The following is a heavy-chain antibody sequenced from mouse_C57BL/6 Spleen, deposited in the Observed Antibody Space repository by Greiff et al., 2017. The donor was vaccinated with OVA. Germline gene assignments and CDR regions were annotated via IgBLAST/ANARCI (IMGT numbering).Heavy chain of an antibody. V-gene: IGHV1-82*01. CDR1: GYAFSSSW. Sequence: QVQLQQSGPELVKPGASVKISCKASGYAFSSSWMNWVKQRPGKGLEWIGRIYPGDGDTNYNGKFKGKATLTADKSSSTAYMQLSSLTSEDSAVYCCARWTLVWDYGGQGTSGTGSA. J-gene: IGHJ4*01. CDR2: IYPGDGDT. CDR3: ARWTLVWDY.